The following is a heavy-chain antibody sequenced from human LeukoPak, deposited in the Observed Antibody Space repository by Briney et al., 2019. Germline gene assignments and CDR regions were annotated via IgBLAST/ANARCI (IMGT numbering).Heavy chain of an antibody. J-gene: IGHJ4*02. CDR2: IYTSGST. V-gene: IGHV4-4*07. CDR3: ARGGGDYGDLANDY. Sequence: SETLSLTCTASGGSIRGYYWSWIRQPAGKGLEWIGRIYTSGSTDYSPSLKSRVTMSVDTSKNQFSLRLTSVTAADTAVYYCARGGGDYGDLANDYWGQGTLVTVSA. D-gene: IGHD4-17*01. CDR1: GGSIRGYY.